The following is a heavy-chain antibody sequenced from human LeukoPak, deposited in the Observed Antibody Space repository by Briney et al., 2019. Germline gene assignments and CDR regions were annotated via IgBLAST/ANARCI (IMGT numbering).Heavy chain of an antibody. D-gene: IGHD1-26*01. CDR3: TRDPILGAPDYFDY. CDR1: GFTFANYV. Sequence: PGRSLRLSCAASGFTFANYVTHWVRQAPGKGLEWVAVTSPDEGLKFYGDSVKGRLTISRDNSKNTMYLQMNNLREEDTAVYYCTRDPILGAPDYFDYWGQGTLVTVSS. CDR2: TSPDEGLK. V-gene: IGHV3-30*04. J-gene: IGHJ4*02.